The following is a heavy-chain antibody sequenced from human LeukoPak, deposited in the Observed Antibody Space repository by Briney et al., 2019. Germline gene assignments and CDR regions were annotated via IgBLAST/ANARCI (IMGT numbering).Heavy chain of an antibody. CDR1: GFPFSSYS. CDR2: ISGRNSTI. V-gene: IGHV3-48*01. J-gene: IGHJ4*02. CDR3: ARVRLDSGTYSLYY. D-gene: IGHD3-10*01. Sequence: PGGSLRLSCASSGFPFSSYSVTWVRQAPGKGLEWVSYISGRNSTIYYADSVKGRFTISRDNAENSLYLQMNSLRAEDTAVYYCARVRLDSGTYSLYYWGQGTLVTVSS.